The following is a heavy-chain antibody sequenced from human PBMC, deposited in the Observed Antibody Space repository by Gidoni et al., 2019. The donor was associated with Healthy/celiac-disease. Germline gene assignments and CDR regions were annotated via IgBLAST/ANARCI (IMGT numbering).Heavy chain of an antibody. CDR1: GFTFSDYY. CDR2: ISSSSSYT. J-gene: IGHJ4*02. Sequence: QVQLVESGGGLVKPGGSLRLSCAASGFTFSDYYMSWIRQAPGKGLEWVSYISSSSSYTNYADSVKGRFTISRDNAKNSLYLQMNSLRAEDTAVYYCARSPRSYSYGYVAYWGQGTLVTVSS. D-gene: IGHD5-18*01. CDR3: ARSPRSYSYGYVAY. V-gene: IGHV3-11*06.